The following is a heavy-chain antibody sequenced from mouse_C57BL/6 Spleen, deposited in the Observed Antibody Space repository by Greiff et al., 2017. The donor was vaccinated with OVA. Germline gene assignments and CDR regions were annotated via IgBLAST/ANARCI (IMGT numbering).Heavy chain of an antibody. V-gene: IGHV1-59*01. CDR3: ARGDSFDY. J-gene: IGHJ2*01. CDR1: GYTFTSYW. Sequence: QVQLQQPGAELVRPGTSVKLSCKASGYTFTSYWMHWVKQRPGQGLEWIGVIDPSDSYTNYNQKFKGKATLTVDTSSSTAYMQLSSLTSEYSAVYYCARGDSFDYWGQGTTLTVSS. CDR2: IDPSDSYT. D-gene: IGHD2-12*01.